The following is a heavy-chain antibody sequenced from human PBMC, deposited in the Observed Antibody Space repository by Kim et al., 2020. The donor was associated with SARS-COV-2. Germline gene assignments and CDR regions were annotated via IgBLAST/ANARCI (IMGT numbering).Heavy chain of an antibody. D-gene: IGHD5-12*01. V-gene: IGHV3-7*01. CDR1: GFTFSSYW. J-gene: IGHJ4*02. Sequence: GGSLRLSCAASGFTFSSYWMNWVRQAPGKGLEWVANIKLDGSEKYYVDSVKGRFTISRDNAKNSLYLQMNSLRAEDTAVYYCARDLVAYTAYGPFDYWGQGTLVTVSS. CDR3: ARDLVAYTAYGPFDY. CDR2: IKLDGSEK.